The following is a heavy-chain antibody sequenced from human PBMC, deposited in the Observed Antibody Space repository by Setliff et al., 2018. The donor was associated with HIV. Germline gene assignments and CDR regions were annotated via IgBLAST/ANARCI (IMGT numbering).Heavy chain of an antibody. Sequence: SVKVSCKASGGTFSSYAISWVRQAPGQGLEWMGGIIPIFGTANYAQKFQGRVTITADESTNTAYMELSSLRSEDTAVYYCAKDRGRGNWLDPWGQGTLVTVSS. CDR2: IIPIFGTA. V-gene: IGHV1-69*13. CDR3: AKDRGRGNWLDP. J-gene: IGHJ5*02. D-gene: IGHD3-16*01. CDR1: GGTFSSYA.